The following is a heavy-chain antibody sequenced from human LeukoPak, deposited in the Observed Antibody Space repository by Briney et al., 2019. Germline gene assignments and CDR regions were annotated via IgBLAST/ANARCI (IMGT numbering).Heavy chain of an antibody. Sequence: PGGSLRLSCAASGFTFDDYAMHWVRQAPGKGLEWVSLISWDGDNTYYADSVKGRFTISRDNSKNSLYLQMNSLRVEDTAVYYCATLPYYYDSSGSYYFDYWGQGTLVTVSS. V-gene: IGHV3-43D*03. D-gene: IGHD3-22*01. J-gene: IGHJ4*02. CDR3: ATLPYYYDSSGSYYFDY. CDR2: ISWDGDNT. CDR1: GFTFDDYA.